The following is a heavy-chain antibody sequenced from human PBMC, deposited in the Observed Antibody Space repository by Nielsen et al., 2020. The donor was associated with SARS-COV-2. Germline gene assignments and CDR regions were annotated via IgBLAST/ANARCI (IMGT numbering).Heavy chain of an antibody. CDR3: ARVPVLLWFGELSFWFDP. V-gene: IGHV3-73*01. J-gene: IGHJ5*02. Sequence: VRQMPGKGLEWVGRIRSKANSYATAYAASVKGRFTISRDDSKNTAYLQMNSLRAEDTAVYYCARVPVLLWFGELSFWFDPWGQGTLVTVSS. CDR2: IRSKANSYAT. D-gene: IGHD3-10*01.